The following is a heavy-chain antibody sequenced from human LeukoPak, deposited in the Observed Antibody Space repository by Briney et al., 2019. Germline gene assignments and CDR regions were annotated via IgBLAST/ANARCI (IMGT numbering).Heavy chain of an antibody. CDR1: GFTFSSYW. V-gene: IGHV3-7*01. J-gene: IGHJ4*02. Sequence: PGGSLRLSCAASGFTFSSYWMSWVRQAPGKGLEWAANIKQDGSEKYYVDSVKGRFTISRGNAKNSLYLQMNSLRAEDTAVYYCARDLSGVTGYTYGRGIDYWGQGTLVTVSS. CDR2: IKQDGSEK. CDR3: ARDLSGVTGYTYGRGIDY. D-gene: IGHD5-18*01.